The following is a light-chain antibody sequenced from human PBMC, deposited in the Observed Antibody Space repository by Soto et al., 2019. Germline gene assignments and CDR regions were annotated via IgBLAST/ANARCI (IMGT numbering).Light chain of an antibody. V-gene: IGKV3-20*01. CDR3: QQYAEAPIT. J-gene: IGKJ5*01. CDR1: QSVGRNY. CDR2: GAS. Sequence: EIVLTQSPGTLSLSPGEGATLSCRASQSVGRNYLAWFQQKPGQPPRLLISGASSRAAGIPDKFSGSGSGTDFTLTISRLESEDFAAYFCQQYAEAPITFGQGTRLEIK.